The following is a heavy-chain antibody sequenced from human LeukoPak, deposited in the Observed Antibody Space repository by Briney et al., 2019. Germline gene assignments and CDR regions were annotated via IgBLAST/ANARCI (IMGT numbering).Heavy chain of an antibody. CDR2: ISAYNGNT. CDR1: GYTFTSYG. CDR3: ARDLKYSSGWKSDY. D-gene: IGHD6-19*01. J-gene: IGHJ4*02. Sequence: ASAKVSCKASGYTFTSYGISWVRQAPGQGLEWMGWISAYNGNTNYAQKLQGRVTMTTDTSTSTAYMELRSLRSDDTAVYYCARDLKYSSGWKSDYWGQGTLVTVSS. V-gene: IGHV1-18*01.